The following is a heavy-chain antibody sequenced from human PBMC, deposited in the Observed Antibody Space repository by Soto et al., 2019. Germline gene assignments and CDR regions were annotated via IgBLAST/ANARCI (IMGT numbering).Heavy chain of an antibody. V-gene: IGHV1-2*04. CDR3: ARDSSGTTVTTFDY. D-gene: IGHD4-17*01. CDR1: GYTFTGYY. Sequence: ASVKVSCKASGYTFTGYYMHWVRQAPGQGLEWMGWINPNSGGTNYAQKFQGWVTMTRDTSISTAYMELSRLRSDDTAVYYCARDSSGTTVTTFDYWGQGTLVTVSS. J-gene: IGHJ4*02. CDR2: INPNSGGT.